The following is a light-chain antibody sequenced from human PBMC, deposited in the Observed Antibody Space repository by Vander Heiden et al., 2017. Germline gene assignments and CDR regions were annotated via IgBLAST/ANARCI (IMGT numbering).Light chain of an antibody. J-gene: IGKJ3*01. CDR3: MQALQTPIT. Sequence: DSVMTQSPLSLPVTPGEPASISCRSSQSLLHSNGYNYLDWYLQKPGQSPQLLIYLGSNRAAGVPDRFSGSGSGTDFTLKISRVEAEDVGVYYCMQALQTPITFGHGTKVDIK. V-gene: IGKV2-28*01. CDR2: LGS. CDR1: QSLLHSNGYNY.